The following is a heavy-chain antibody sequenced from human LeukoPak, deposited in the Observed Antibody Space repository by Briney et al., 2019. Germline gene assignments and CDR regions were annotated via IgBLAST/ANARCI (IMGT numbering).Heavy chain of an antibody. J-gene: IGHJ4*02. CDR3: TREIRYFDWFQADY. Sequence: GRSLRLSCTSSGFTFGDHSVSWFRQAPGKGLEWVGFIRSKAYGGTAEYAASVKGRFTISRDDSKSVAYLQMDSLKTEDTAVYYCTREIRYFDWFQADYWGQGTLVTVSS. CDR1: GFTFGDHS. D-gene: IGHD3-9*01. CDR2: IRSKAYGGTA. V-gene: IGHV3-49*03.